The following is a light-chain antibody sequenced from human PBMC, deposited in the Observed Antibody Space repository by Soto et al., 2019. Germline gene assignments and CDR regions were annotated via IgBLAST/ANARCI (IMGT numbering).Light chain of an antibody. Sequence: QSVLTQPASVSGSPGQSITIFCTGTSSDVGSYNLVSWYQQHPGKAPKFMIYEATKRPSGVSNRFSGSKSGNTASLTISGLQAEDEADYYCCSYAGSSTYVFGTGTKLTVL. CDR3: CSYAGSSTYV. CDR1: SSDVGSYNL. J-gene: IGLJ1*01. CDR2: EAT. V-gene: IGLV2-23*01.